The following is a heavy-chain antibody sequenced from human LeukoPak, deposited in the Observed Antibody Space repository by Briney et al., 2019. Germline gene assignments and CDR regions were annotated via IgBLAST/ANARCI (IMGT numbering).Heavy chain of an antibody. J-gene: IGHJ4*02. CDR1: GGSFSGYY. CDR2: INHSGST. CDR3: ATIRDGYNHFDS. V-gene: IGHV4-34*01. Sequence: SETLSLTCAVYGGSFSGYYWSWIRQPPGKGLEWIGEINHSGSTNYNPSLKSRVTISVDTSKNQFSLKLSSVTAADTAVYFCATIRDGYNHFDSWGQGALVTVSS. D-gene: IGHD5-24*01.